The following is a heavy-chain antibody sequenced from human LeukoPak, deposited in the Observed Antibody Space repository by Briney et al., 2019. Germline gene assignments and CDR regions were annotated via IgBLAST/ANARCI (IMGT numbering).Heavy chain of an antibody. CDR1: GYTFTTHD. CDR3: ARGLGDYNTDWFPVSGY. J-gene: IGHJ4*02. CDR2: MNPGSGDT. D-gene: IGHD3-9*01. V-gene: IGHV1-8*01. Sequence: GASVTVSCKASGYTFTTHDLTWVRQATGQGLEWMGWMNPGSGDTAYAQKFQGRVTMTRDTSMSTAYIELNSLGSEDTAIYYCARGLGDYNTDWFPVSGYWGQGTPVTVSS.